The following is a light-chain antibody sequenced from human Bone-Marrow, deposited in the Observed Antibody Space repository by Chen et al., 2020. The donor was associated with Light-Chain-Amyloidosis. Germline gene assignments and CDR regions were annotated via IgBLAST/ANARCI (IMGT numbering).Light chain of an antibody. CDR3: SSYTITNTLV. CDR1: SSDVGGDNH. V-gene: IGLV2-14*01. CDR2: EVT. J-gene: IGLJ1*01. Sequence: QSALTQPASVSGSPGQSITLSCTGTSSDVGGDNHVSWYQQHPDKAPKLMIYEVTNRPSWVPDRFSGSKSDNTASLPISGLQTEDEADYFCSSYTITNTLVFGSGTRVTVL.